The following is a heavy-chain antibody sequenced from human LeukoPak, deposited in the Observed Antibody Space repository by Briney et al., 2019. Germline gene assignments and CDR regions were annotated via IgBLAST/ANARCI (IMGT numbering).Heavy chain of an antibody. CDR3: ARAFRGPITD. CDR1: GYTFTSYY. D-gene: IGHD5-12*01. V-gene: IGHV1-46*01. J-gene: IGHJ4*02. Sequence: ASVKVSCKASGYTFTSYYMHWVRQAPGQGLEWMGIINPSGGSTSYAQKFQGRVTMTRDTSISTAYMELSRLRSDDTAVYYCARAFRGPITDWGQGTLVTVSS. CDR2: INPSGGST.